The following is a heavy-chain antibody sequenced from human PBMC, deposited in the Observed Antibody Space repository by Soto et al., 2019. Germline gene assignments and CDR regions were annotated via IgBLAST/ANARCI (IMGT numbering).Heavy chain of an antibody. V-gene: IGHV3-21*04. CDR2: ISSSSSYI. Sequence: GFLKLSCGASGFTFRSHSMNWVRQAPGKGLEWVSSISSSSSYIYYADSVKGRFTISRDNAKNTLYLQMNGLRAEDTALYFCAKDTYSSSWYFWGQGTLVTVSS. CDR3: AKDTYSSSWYF. CDR1: GFTFRSHS. D-gene: IGHD2-2*01. J-gene: IGHJ4*02.